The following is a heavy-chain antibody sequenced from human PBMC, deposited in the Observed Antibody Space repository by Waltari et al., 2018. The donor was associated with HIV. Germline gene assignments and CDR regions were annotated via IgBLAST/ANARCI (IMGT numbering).Heavy chain of an antibody. Sequence: QLVESGGGVVQPGRSLRLTCAASGFIFSDYGMHWVRQAPGKVCEWLTVISYDASDQYYAKSVKGRFTISRDNSKKTVFLEMNNLKIEDTAIYFCAKAPTTSTALVQGSWGQGTLVIVSS. CDR2: ISYDASDQ. CDR3: AKAPTTSTALVQGS. J-gene: IGHJ5*02. D-gene: IGHD2-8*02. CDR1: GFIFSDYG. V-gene: IGHV3-30*18.